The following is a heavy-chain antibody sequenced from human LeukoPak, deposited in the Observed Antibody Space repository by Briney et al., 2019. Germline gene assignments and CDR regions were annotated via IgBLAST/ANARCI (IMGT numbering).Heavy chain of an antibody. V-gene: IGHV1-2*02. D-gene: IGHD3-10*01. CDR1: GHTFTGYY. CDR2: IYPNSGGT. CDR3: AREPSGTGSYDY. J-gene: IGHJ4*02. Sequence: GASVKVSCKASGHTFTGYYMHWVRQAPGQGLEWMGWIYPNSGGTNYAQKFQGRVTMTRDTSISTAYMELSRLRSDDTAVYYCAREPSGTGSYDYWGQGTLVTVSS.